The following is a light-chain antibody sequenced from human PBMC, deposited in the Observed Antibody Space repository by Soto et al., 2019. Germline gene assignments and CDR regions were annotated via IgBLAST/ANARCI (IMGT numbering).Light chain of an antibody. CDR2: AAS. J-gene: IGKJ2*01. Sequence: DIRMSQSPPSLAASVGDRVTITCRASQSIDRFLNWYQQKPGKAPKLLIFAASSLQDGVPSRFSGSGSGTDFALTFTSLQPEDLATYYCQQTHGTPYNFGQGTKLQIK. V-gene: IGKV1-39*01. CDR3: QQTHGTPYN. CDR1: QSIDRF.